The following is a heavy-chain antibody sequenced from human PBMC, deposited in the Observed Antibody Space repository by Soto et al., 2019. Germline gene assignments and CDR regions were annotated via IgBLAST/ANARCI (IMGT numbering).Heavy chain of an antibody. CDR3: ASRDPGTSVDY. D-gene: IGHD1-7*01. CDR2: IYRTGST. J-gene: IGHJ4*02. V-gene: IGHV4-4*02. Sequence: SETLSLTCAVSGGSFTSNNWWTWVRPPPGQGLEWIGEIYRTGSTNYNPSLKSRVTISLDKSENQFSLKVTSLTAADTAVYYCASRDPGTSVDYWGRGTLVTVSS. CDR1: GGSFTSNNW.